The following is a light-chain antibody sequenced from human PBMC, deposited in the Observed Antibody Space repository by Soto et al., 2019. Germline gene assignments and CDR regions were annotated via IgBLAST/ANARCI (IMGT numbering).Light chain of an antibody. V-gene: IGLV1-51*02. Sequence: QSVLTQPPSVSAAPGQTVNISCSGSSSNIGNNYVSWYQQLPGTAPKLLIYENNKRPSGIPDRFSGSKSGTSATLGITGLQTGDEADYYCGTWDSSLSAVFGGGTKLTVL. J-gene: IGLJ7*01. CDR3: GTWDSSLSAV. CDR1: SSNIGNNY. CDR2: ENN.